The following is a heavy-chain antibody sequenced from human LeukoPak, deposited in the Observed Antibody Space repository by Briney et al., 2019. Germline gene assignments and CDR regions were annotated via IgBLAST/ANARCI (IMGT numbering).Heavy chain of an antibody. CDR1: GFTFSSYS. J-gene: IGHJ5*02. V-gene: IGHV3-21*01. CDR3: ARDGYQGIAAAGTFDP. D-gene: IGHD6-13*01. CDR2: ISSSSSYI. Sequence: GGSLRLSCAASGFTFSSYSMNWVRQAPGKGLEWVSSISSSSSYIYYADSVKGRFTISRDNAKNSLYLQMNSLRAEDTAVYYCARDGYQGIAAAGTFDPWGQGTLVTVSS.